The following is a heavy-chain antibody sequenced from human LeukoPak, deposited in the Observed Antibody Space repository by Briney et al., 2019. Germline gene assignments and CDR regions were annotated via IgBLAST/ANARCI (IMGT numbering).Heavy chain of an antibody. D-gene: IGHD6-13*01. Sequence: GGSLRLSCAASGFTVSSNYMSWVRQAPGKGLEWVSLIYSGGSTYYADSVKGRFTISRDNSKNTLYLQMNSLKTEDTAVYYCTTDPSSSWAIYYYYYYMDVWGKGTTVTVSS. CDR1: GFTVSSNY. CDR3: TTDPSSSWAIYYYYYYMDV. CDR2: IYSGGST. J-gene: IGHJ6*03. V-gene: IGHV3-53*01.